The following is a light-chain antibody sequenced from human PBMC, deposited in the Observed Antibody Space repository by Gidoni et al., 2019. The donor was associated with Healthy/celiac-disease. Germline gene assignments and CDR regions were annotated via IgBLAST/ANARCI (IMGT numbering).Light chain of an antibody. V-gene: IGLV6-57*02. CDR2: EDK. Sequence: NFMLTHPHSVSTSPGKTVTTSCTGSSGCIASNDVQWYQQRPGSAPTTVIYEDKQRPSGVPDRFSGSIDSSSNSASLTISGLKTEDEADYYCQSYDSSNQVFGGGTKLTVL. CDR1: SGCIASND. CDR3: QSYDSSNQV. J-gene: IGLJ3*02.